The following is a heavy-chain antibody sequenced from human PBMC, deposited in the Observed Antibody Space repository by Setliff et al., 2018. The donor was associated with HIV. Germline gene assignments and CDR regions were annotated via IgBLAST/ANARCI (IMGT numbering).Heavy chain of an antibody. CDR1: GYTFTDYY. V-gene: IGHV1-2*02. Sequence: RASVKVSCKASGYTFTDYYLHWVRQAPGQGLQWMGWINPNSGDINYAQKFQGRVTMTRDTSISTAYMELSRLRSDDTAVYYCARGGLATGALDIWGQGTMVTVSS. J-gene: IGHJ3*02. D-gene: IGHD5-12*01. CDR3: ARGGLATGALDI. CDR2: INPNSGDI.